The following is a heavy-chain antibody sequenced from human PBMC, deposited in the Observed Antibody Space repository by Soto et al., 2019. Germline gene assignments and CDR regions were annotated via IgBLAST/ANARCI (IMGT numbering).Heavy chain of an antibody. CDR2: IIPIFGTA. D-gene: IGHD3-3*01. CDR3: AAFWSGSVGYYYYGMDV. CDR1: GGTFSSYA. V-gene: IGHV1-69*13. J-gene: IGHJ6*04. Sequence: SVQVSCKASGGTFSSYAISWVRQAPGQGLEWMGGIIPIFGTANYAQKFQGRVTIAADESTSTAYMELSSLRSEDTAVYYCAAFWSGSVGYYYYGMDVWGEGTTVPVSS.